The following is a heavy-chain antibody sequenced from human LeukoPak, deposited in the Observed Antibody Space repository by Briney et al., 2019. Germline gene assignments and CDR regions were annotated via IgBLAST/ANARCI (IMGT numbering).Heavy chain of an antibody. CDR1: GYRFTSYW. Sequence: GESLEISGQGSGYRFTSYWIGWVRRLPGKGLGWMGIIYPGDSDTRYSPSFQGQVTISADKSISTAYLQWSSLKASDTAMYYCARPIAAAAHFDYWGQGTLVTVSS. V-gene: IGHV5-51*01. J-gene: IGHJ4*02. CDR2: IYPGDSDT. CDR3: ARPIAAAAHFDY. D-gene: IGHD6-13*01.